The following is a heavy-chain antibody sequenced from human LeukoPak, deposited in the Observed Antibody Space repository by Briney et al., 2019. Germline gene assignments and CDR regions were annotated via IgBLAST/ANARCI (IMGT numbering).Heavy chain of an antibody. CDR3: ARGWIQLWFVDY. D-gene: IGHD5-18*01. Sequence: ASVKVSCKASGYTFTGYYMHWVRQAPGQGLEWMGRINPNSGGTNYAQKFQGRVTMTRDTSISTAYMELSRLRTDDTAVYYCARGWIQLWFVDYWGQGTLVTVSS. CDR1: GYTFTGYY. CDR2: INPNSGGT. V-gene: IGHV1-2*06. J-gene: IGHJ4*02.